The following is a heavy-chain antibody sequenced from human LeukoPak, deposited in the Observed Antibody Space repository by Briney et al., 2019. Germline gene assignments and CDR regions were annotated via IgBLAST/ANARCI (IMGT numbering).Heavy chain of an antibody. CDR3: AREGDIVGATTIDY. D-gene: IGHD1-26*01. CDR1: GGTFSSYA. J-gene: IGHJ4*02. V-gene: IGHV1-2*02. CDR2: INPNSGGT. Sequence: ASVKVSCKASGGTFSSYAISWVRQAPGQGLEWMGWINPNSGGTNYAQKFQGRVTMTRDTSISTAYMELSRLRSDDTAVYYCAREGDIVGATTIDYWGQGTLVTVSS.